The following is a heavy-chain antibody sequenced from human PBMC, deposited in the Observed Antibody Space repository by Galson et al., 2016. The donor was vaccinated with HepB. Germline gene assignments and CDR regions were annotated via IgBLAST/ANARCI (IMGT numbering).Heavy chain of an antibody. CDR3: AREAKPYGDIDS. D-gene: IGHD4-17*01. V-gene: IGHV1-2*02. J-gene: IGHJ4*02. CDR1: GYTFSGFY. Sequence: SCKASGYTFSGFYIHWVRQAPGQGLEWMGWINPNSGVTTYAQKLQGRVTMTRDTSISTVYMELSSLRSDDTAMYYCAREAKPYGDIDSWGQGTLVTVSS. CDR2: INPNSGVT.